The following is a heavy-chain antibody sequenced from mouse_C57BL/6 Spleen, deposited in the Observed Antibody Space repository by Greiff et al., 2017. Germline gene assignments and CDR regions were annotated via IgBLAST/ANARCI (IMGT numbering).Heavy chain of an antibody. CDR3: ASRPFKGHYFDY. V-gene: IGHV1-81*01. CDR2: IYPRSGNT. CDR1: GYTFTSYG. Sequence: LVESGAELARPGASVKLSCKASGYTFTSYGISWVKQRTGQGLEWIGEIYPRSGNTYYNEKFKGKATLTADKSSSTAYMELRNLTSKNSAVYVCASRPFKGHYFDYWGQGTTLTVSS. J-gene: IGHJ2*01. D-gene: IGHD1-3*01.